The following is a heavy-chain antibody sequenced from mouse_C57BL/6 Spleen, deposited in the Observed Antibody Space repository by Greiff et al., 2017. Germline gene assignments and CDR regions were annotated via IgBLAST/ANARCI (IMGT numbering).Heavy chain of an antibody. CDR1: GYTFTSYG. CDR3: ARGGFHWYFDV. CDR2: IYPRSGNT. J-gene: IGHJ1*03. V-gene: IGHV1-81*01. Sequence: VHLVESGAELVRPGASVKLSCKASGYTFTSYGISWVKQRPGQGLEWIGEIYPRSGNTYYNEKFKGKATLTADKSSSTAYMELRSLTSEDSAVYFFARGGFHWYFDVWGTGTTVTVSS.